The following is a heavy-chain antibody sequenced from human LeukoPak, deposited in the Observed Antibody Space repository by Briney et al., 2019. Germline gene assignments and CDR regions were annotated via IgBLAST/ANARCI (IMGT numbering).Heavy chain of an antibody. D-gene: IGHD4-17*01. Sequence: EGSLRLSCAASGFTFNDYAIHWVRQAPGKGLEWVSLISGDGSTYYADSVKGRFTISRDNSRNALYLQVSSLRTEDTALYYCATALRYGAFYYYYGMDVWGQGTTVTVSS. CDR1: GFTFNDYA. V-gene: IGHV3-43*02. CDR3: ATALRYGAFYYYYGMDV. J-gene: IGHJ6*02. CDR2: ISGDGST.